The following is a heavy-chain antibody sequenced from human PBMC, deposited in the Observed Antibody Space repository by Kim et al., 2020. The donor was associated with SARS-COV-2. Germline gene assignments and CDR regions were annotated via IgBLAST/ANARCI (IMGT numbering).Heavy chain of an antibody. CDR1: GFTFSNAW. Sequence: GGSLRLSCAVSGFTFSNAWMSWVRQAPGKGLEWVGRIKSKTDGGTTDYAAPVKGRFTISRDDSKNTLYLQMNSLKTEDTAVYYCTTVPYCGGDCTGPPFDYWGQGTLVTVSS. CDR2: IKSKTDGGTT. CDR3: TTVPYCGGDCTGPPFDY. J-gene: IGHJ4*02. D-gene: IGHD2-21*02. V-gene: IGHV3-15*01.